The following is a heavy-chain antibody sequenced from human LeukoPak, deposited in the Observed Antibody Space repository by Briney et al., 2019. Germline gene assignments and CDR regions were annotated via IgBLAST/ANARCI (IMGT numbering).Heavy chain of an antibody. CDR3: AKGPPTMIVVVITYFDY. CDR1: GFTFSSYA. J-gene: IGHJ4*02. D-gene: IGHD3-22*01. V-gene: IGHV3-23*01. Sequence: GGSLRLSCAASGFTFSSYAMSWVRQAPGKGLEWVSAISGSGGSTYYADSVKGRFTISRDNSKNTLCLQMNSLRAEDTAVYYCAKGPPTMIVVVITYFDYWGQGTLVTVSS. CDR2: ISGSGGST.